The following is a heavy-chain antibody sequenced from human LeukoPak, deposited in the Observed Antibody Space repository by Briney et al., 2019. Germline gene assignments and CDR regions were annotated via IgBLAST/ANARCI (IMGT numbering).Heavy chain of an antibody. CDR2: IYYSGST. Sequence: SETLSLTCTVSGGSISSYYWSWIRQPPGKGLEWIGYIYYSGSTNYNPSLKSRVTISVDTSKNQFSLKLSSVTAADTAVYYCAREGVAAAGTSAFDIWGQGTMVTVSS. CDR1: GGSISSYY. CDR3: AREGVAAAGTSAFDI. D-gene: IGHD6-13*01. V-gene: IGHV4-59*01. J-gene: IGHJ3*02.